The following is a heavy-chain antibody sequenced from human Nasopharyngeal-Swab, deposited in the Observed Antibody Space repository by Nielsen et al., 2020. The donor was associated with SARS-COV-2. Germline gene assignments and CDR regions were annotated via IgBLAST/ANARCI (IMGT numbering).Heavy chain of an antibody. CDR1: GYTFTSYY. D-gene: IGHD6-19*01. CDR2: INPNSGGT. V-gene: IGHV1-2*06. CDR3: ARDPTSVAGTGDYYYGMDV. Sequence: SVKVSCKASGYTFTSYYIHWVRQAPGQGLEWMGRINPNSGGTNYAQKFQGRVTMTRDTSISTAYMELSRLRSDDTAVYYCARDPTSVAGTGDYYYGMDVWGQGTTVTVSS. J-gene: IGHJ6*02.